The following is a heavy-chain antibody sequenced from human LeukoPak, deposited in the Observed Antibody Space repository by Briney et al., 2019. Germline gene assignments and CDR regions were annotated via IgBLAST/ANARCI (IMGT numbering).Heavy chain of an antibody. D-gene: IGHD4-11*01. CDR2: IYSGGNR. Sequence: PGGSLRLSCAASGFTASSYYMTWVRQAPGKGLEWVSVIYSGGNRYYADSVKGRVAISRDNPKNTVFLQMNSVRAEDTAVYYCARSYSNHLFGMDVWGQGTTVTVSS. CDR3: ARSYSNHLFGMDV. V-gene: IGHV3-66*01. J-gene: IGHJ6*02. CDR1: GFTASSYY.